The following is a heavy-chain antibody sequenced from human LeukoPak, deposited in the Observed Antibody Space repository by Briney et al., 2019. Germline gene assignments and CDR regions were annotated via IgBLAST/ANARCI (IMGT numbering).Heavy chain of an antibody. CDR3: ARERYGDDCYFDY. CDR2: ISGSGGTT. V-gene: IGHV3-23*01. J-gene: IGHJ4*02. Sequence: GGSLRLSCAASGFTFSSYGMRWVRQAPGKGLEWVSAISGSGGTTYYADSVKGRFTISRDNSKKTMYLQMKSLRVEDTAVYYCARERYGDDCYFDYWGQGTLVTVSS. CDR1: GFTFSSYG. D-gene: IGHD4-17*01.